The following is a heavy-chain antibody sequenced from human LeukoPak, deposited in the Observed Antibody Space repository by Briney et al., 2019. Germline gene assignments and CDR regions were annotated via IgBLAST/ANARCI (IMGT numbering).Heavy chain of an antibody. CDR3: AKMGKNYGGNSGQGSIDS. CDR1: GFTFSSYA. D-gene: IGHD4-23*01. CDR2: IMGSGGST. J-gene: IGHJ4*02. V-gene: IGHV3-23*01. Sequence: PGGSLRLSCVASGFTFSSYAMSWVRQAPGKGLGWVSVIMGSGGSTSYADSVKGRFTISRDNSKNTLYLQMNSLRAEDTAVYYCAKMGKNYGGNSGQGSIDSWGQGSLVTVSS.